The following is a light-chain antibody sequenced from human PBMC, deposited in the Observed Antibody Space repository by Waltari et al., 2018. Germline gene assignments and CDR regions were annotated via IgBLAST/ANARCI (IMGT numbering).Light chain of an antibody. CDR3: QQYYSIPWT. J-gene: IGKJ1*01. Sequence: DIVMTQSPDSLAVSLGERATLNCKSSQNLLYTSNNKNSLAWYQQKPGQPPKLLIYWAYTRQSGVPDRFGGSGSGTDFTLTISSLQAEDVALYYCQQYYSIPWTFGQGTKVEIK. V-gene: IGKV4-1*01. CDR2: WAY. CDR1: QNLLYTSNNKNS.